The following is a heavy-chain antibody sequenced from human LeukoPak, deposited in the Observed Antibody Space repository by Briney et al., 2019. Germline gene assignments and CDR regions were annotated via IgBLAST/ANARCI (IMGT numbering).Heavy chain of an antibody. V-gene: IGHV4-34*01. CDR1: GESFSGYY. D-gene: IGHD3-10*01. J-gene: IGHJ4*02. CDR3: ARDSMVRGVTRTIDY. Sequence: SETLSLTCAVYGESFSGYYWSWIRQPPGKGLEWIGEINHSGSTNYNPSLKSRVTISVDTSNISFSLKLRSVPPADSSVYYCARDSMVRGVTRTIDYWGQGTLVTVSS. CDR2: INHSGST.